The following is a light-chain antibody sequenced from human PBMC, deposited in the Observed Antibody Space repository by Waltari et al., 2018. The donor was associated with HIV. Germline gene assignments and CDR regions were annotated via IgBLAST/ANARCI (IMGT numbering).Light chain of an antibody. CDR3: LLYVGTGIWV. Sequence: QTVVTQEPSFSVSPGGTVTLTCGLIPGSVSFGYYPSWYQKTPGLPPRILSYDTTPRSSGVPDRFSGSILGNKAALTITGAQSDDESDYYCLLYVGTGIWVFGGGTKLTVL. CDR2: DTT. CDR1: PGSVSFGYY. J-gene: IGLJ3*02. V-gene: IGLV8-61*01.